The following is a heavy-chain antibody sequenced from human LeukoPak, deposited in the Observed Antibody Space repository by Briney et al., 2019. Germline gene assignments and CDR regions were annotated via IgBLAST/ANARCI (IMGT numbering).Heavy chain of an antibody. CDR3: ASLYDFWSGYYIGGVHLHY. Sequence: PGGSLRLSCAASGFTFSSYAMSWVRQAPGKGLEWVSAISGSGGSTYYADSVKGRFTISRDNSKNTLYLQMNSLRAEDTAVYYCASLYDFWSGYYIGGVHLHYWGQGTLVTVSS. J-gene: IGHJ4*02. CDR2: ISGSGGST. D-gene: IGHD3-3*01. CDR1: GFTFSSYA. V-gene: IGHV3-23*01.